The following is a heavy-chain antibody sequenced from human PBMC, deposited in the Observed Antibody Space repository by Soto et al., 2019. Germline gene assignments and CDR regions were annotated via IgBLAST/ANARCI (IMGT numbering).Heavy chain of an antibody. J-gene: IGHJ4*02. Sequence: DVHLLESGGGLVQPGGSLRLSCAASGFTFNSYAMSWVRQAPGKGLEWVSSITNSGGSTYYADSVKGRFTISRDNSKNTLYLQMNSLRAEDTAVYFCAKEAPKRGFFDYWGQGTLVTVSS. D-gene: IGHD3-10*01. CDR1: GFTFNSYA. CDR3: AKEAPKRGFFDY. CDR2: ITNSGGST. V-gene: IGHV3-23*01.